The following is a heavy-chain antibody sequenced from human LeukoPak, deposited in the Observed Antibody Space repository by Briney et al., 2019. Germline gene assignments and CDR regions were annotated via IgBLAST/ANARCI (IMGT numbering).Heavy chain of an antibody. Sequence: SQTLSLTCAISGDXVSSNSATWNWIRQSPSRGLEWLGRTYYGSKWYNEYAVSVKSRITINPDTSKNQFSLQLNSVTPEDTAVYYCVRDSGWQFDYWGQGTLVTVSS. D-gene: IGHD6-19*01. CDR3: VRDSGWQFDY. CDR2: TYYGSKWYN. J-gene: IGHJ4*02. CDR1: GDXVSSNSAT. V-gene: IGHV6-1*01.